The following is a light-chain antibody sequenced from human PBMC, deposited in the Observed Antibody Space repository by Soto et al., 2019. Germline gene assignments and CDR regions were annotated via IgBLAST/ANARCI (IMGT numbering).Light chain of an antibody. Sequence: EIMLTQSPGTLSLSPGERATLSCRASQSVGTYLAWYQQKPGQAPRLLIYDASNRATGIAPRFSGSGSGTEFTLTISSLQSEDFAVYYCQQYNNWPRTFGQGTKV. CDR3: QQYNNWPRT. CDR1: QSVGTY. CDR2: DAS. J-gene: IGKJ1*01. V-gene: IGKV3D-15*01.